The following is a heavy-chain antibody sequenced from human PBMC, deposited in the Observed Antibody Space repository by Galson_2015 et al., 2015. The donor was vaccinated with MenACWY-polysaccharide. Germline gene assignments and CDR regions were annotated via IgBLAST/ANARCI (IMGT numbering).Heavy chain of an antibody. CDR1: GFTFSSYA. CDR2: ISGSGLNT. V-gene: IGHV3-23*01. J-gene: IGHJ4*02. D-gene: IGHD3-10*01. CDR3: AKQIDEYYGSGNYYPPWDY. Sequence: SLRLSCAASGFTFSSYAMSWVRQAPGKGLEWVSTISGSGLNTYYADSVKGRFTMSRDNSKNTLHMQMNSLRAEDTAVYYCAKQIDEYYGSGNYYPPWDYWGQGTLATVSS.